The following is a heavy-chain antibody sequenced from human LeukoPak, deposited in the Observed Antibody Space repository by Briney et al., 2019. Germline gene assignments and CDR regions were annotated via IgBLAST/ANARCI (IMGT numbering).Heavy chain of an antibody. CDR1: GFTFSSYA. J-gene: IGHJ4*02. CDR3: AKDAAHLPYYYDSSGYFDY. Sequence: GGSLRLSCAASGFTFSSYAMSWVRQAPGKGLEWVSAISGSGGSTYYADSVKGRSTISRDNSKNTLYLQMNSLRAEDTAVYYCAKDAAHLPYYYDSSGYFDYWGQGTLVTVSS. V-gene: IGHV3-23*01. D-gene: IGHD3-22*01. CDR2: ISGSGGST.